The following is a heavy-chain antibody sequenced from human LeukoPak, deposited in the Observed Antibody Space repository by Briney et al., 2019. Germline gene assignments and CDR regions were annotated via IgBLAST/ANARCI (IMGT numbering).Heavy chain of an antibody. J-gene: IGHJ6*03. V-gene: IGHV3-30*02. CDR2: IGYDGSNK. CDR3: AKDSHYYYIDV. CDR1: GFTFRSYG. Sequence: GGSLRLSCAASGFTFRSYGMHWVRQAPGKGLEWVTFIGYDGSNKYYTGSVKGRFTISRDNSKNTLYLQMNSLRTEDTAVYYCAKDSHYYYIDVWGKGTTVTVSS.